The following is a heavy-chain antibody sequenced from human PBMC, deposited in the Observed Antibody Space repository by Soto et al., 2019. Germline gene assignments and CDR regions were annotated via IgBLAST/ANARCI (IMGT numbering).Heavy chain of an antibody. V-gene: IGHV4-59*01. D-gene: IGHD3-3*01. CDR3: GKTPSSGYYYYGMDV. Sequence: SETLSLTCTVSGGSISSYYWSWIRQPPGKGLEWIGYIYYSGSTNYNPSLKSRVTISVDTSKNQFSLKLSSVTAADTAVYYCGKTPSSGYYYYGMDVWGQGTTVTVSS. CDR2: IYYSGST. CDR1: GGSISSYY. J-gene: IGHJ6*02.